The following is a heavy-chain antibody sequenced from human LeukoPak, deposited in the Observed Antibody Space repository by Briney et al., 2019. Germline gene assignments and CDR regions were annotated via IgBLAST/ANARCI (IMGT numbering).Heavy chain of an antibody. Sequence: GGSLRLSCAASGFTFSSYAMSWVRQAPGKGLEWVSAISGSGGSTYYADSAKGRFTISRDNSKNTLYLQMNSLRAEDTAVYYCAKDLRITGTTAYYWGQGTLVTVSS. V-gene: IGHV3-23*01. CDR3: AKDLRITGTTAYY. J-gene: IGHJ4*02. CDR2: ISGSGGST. D-gene: IGHD1-20*01. CDR1: GFTFSSYA.